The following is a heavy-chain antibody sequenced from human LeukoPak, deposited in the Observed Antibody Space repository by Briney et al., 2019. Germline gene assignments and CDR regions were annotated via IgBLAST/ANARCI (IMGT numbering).Heavy chain of an antibody. CDR1: GGSISSGSYY. J-gene: IGHJ4*02. V-gene: IGHV4-61*10. CDR2: IYYSGST. Sequence: PSQTLSLTCTVSGGSISSGSYYWSWIRQPAGKGLEWIGYIYYSGSTNYNPSLKSRVTISVDTSKNQFSLKLSSVTAADTAVYYCARAPSRGTPGLFDYWGQGTLVTVSS. D-gene: IGHD3-16*01. CDR3: ARAPSRGTPGLFDY.